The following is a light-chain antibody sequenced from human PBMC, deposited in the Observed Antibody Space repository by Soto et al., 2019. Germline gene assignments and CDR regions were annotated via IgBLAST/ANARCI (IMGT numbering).Light chain of an antibody. V-gene: IGLV2-8*01. J-gene: IGLJ3*02. CDR2: EVT. Sequence: QSVLTQPTSASGSPGQSVTISCTGTSSDVGGYNYVSWYQQQPGKAPKLKIFEVTKRPSGIPDRFSGSKSGNTASLTVSGLHADDEADYYCSSYAGRNNLVFGGGTQLTVL. CDR1: SSDVGGYNY. CDR3: SSYAGRNNLV.